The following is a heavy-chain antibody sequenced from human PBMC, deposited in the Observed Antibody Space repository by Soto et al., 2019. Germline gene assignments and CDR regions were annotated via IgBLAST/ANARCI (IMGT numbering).Heavy chain of an antibody. CDR3: ARDQSWHDLVWCFDP. V-gene: IGHV1-46*03. J-gene: IGHJ5*02. Sequence: GASVKVSCRAIGYSFTSHYMHWVRQAPGQGLEWMGTIYPGGVNIGYAQKFKGRVTMTKDTSTSTVYMELNSLTSEDTAVYYCARDQSWHDLVWCFDPWS. CDR1: GYSFTSHY. D-gene: IGHD1-1*01. CDR2: IYPGGVNI.